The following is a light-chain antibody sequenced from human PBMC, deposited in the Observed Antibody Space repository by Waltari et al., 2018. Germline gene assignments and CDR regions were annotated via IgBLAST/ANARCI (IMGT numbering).Light chain of an antibody. J-gene: IGLJ2*01. CDR1: SGSIARHY. CDR2: EDD. CDR3: QSYDTNVV. V-gene: IGLV6-57*03. Sequence: NFILTQPPSVSESPGKTVTISCNRSSGSIARHYVQWYPQRPGSAPTTVIYEDDQRPAGLPDLFSGSIDISSNSASLTISGLKTKDEADYSCQSYDTNVVFGGGTKLTVL.